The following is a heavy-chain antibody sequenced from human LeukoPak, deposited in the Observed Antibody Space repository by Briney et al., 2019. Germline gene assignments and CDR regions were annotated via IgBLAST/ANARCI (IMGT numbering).Heavy chain of an antibody. J-gene: IGHJ4*02. CDR1: GYTFTGYY. D-gene: IGHD4-17*01. CDR2: INPNSGGT. CDR3: AREDYGDYDWIDY. Sequence: ASVKVSCKASGYTFTGYYMHWVRQAPGQGLEWMGWINPNSGGTNYAQKFQGRVTMTRDTSISTAYMELSRLRSDDTAVYYCAREDYGDYDWIDYWGQGTLVTVSS. V-gene: IGHV1-2*02.